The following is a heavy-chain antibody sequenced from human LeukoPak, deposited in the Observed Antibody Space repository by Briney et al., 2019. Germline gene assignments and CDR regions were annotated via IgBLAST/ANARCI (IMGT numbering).Heavy chain of an antibody. CDR3: ARVFGFDRGGYVDY. CDR1: GYTFTSYY. V-gene: IGHV1-46*01. CDR2: TTPSGGST. Sequence: ASVKVSCKASGYTFTSYYMHWVRQAPGQGLEWMGITTPSGGSTSYSQKFQGRVTMTRDTSTSTVYMELSSLRSEDTAVYYCARVFGFDRGGYVDYWGQGTLVTVSS. D-gene: IGHD3-3*01. J-gene: IGHJ4*02.